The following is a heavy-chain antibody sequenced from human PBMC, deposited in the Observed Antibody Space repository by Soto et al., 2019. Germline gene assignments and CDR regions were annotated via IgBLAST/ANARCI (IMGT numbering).Heavy chain of an antibody. CDR3: AKLGLAAGKEMEDYGDPLLTDFDY. J-gene: IGHJ4*02. V-gene: IGHV3-30*18. Sequence: QVQLVESGGGVVQPGRSLRLSCAASGFTFSSYGMHWVRQAPGKGLEWVAVISYDGSNKYYADSVKGRFTISRDNSKNTLYLQRNSLRAEDTAVYYCAKLGLAAGKEMEDYGDPLLTDFDYWGQGTLVTVSS. CDR2: ISYDGSNK. CDR1: GFTFSSYG. D-gene: IGHD4-17*01.